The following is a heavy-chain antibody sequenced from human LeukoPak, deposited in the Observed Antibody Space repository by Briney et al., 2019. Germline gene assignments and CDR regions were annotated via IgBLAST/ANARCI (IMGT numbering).Heavy chain of an antibody. J-gene: IGHJ6*02. D-gene: IGHD2-15*01. V-gene: IGHV3-23*01. CDR1: GFTLSSYA. Sequence: GGSLRLSCAASGFTLSSYAMSWVRQAPGKGVEWVSLISGSGSSTYYADSVKGRFTISRDNSTTTLYLQMNSLRAEDTAVYYCAKASCSGGSCYRAPSPSYHGMDVWGQGTTVTVSS. CDR3: AKASCSGGSCYRAPSPSYHGMDV. CDR2: ISGSGSST.